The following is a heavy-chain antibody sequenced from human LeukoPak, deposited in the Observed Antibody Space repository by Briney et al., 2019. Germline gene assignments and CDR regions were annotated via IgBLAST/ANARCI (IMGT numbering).Heavy chain of an antibody. Sequence: GGSLRLSCAASGFTVSSNYMSWVRQAPGKGLEWVSVIYSGGSTYYADSVKGRFTISRDNSKNTLYLQMNSLGAEDTAVYYCARGPGDSSSPFDYWGQGTLVTVSS. CDR1: GFTVSSNY. J-gene: IGHJ4*02. CDR2: IYSGGST. CDR3: ARGPGDSSSPFDY. D-gene: IGHD6-6*01. V-gene: IGHV3-53*01.